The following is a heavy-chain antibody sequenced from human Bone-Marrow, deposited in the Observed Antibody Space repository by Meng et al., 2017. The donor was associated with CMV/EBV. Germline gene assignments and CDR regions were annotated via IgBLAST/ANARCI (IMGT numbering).Heavy chain of an antibody. CDR2: ISGSGQDT. V-gene: IGHV3-21*01. CDR3: ARDLQTFCGSLDCYDGFPH. CDR1: GFTFMPYN. D-gene: IGHD2-21*02. J-gene: IGHJ4*02. Sequence: GESLKISCAASGFTFMPYNMNWVRQAPGKGLEWVSSISGSGQDTYYADSLRGRFTVSRDNRRKSLYLQMDALRVEDTAVYYCARDLQTFCGSLDCYDGFPHWGQGTLVTVSS.